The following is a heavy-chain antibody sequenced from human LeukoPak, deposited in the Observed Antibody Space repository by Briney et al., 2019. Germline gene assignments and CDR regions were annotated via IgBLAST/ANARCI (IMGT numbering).Heavy chain of an antibody. V-gene: IGHV4-39*01. Sequence: SETLSLTCTVSGGSISSTTYYWGWIRQPPGKGLEWIGSIYYSGTTYYNPSLKSRVTISVDSSKNQFSLKMNSVIAADTAVYYRARHLYTSSWRYYYYYMDVWGKGTTVTVSS. CDR2: IYYSGTT. CDR3: ARHLYTSSWRYYYYYMDV. CDR1: GGSISSTTYY. J-gene: IGHJ6*03. D-gene: IGHD6-13*01.